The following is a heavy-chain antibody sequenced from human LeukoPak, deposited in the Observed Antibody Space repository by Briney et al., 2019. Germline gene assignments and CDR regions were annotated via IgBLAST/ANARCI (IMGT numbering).Heavy chain of an antibody. Sequence: GSVKVSCKASGYTFTSYDINWVRQATGQGLEWMGWMNPNSGNTGYAQKFQGRVTMTRNTSKSQAYMKLSSLTAEDTAVYYCGRGGNEILLWFWELLSSYYYYYMDVWGKGTTVTISS. J-gene: IGHJ6*03. CDR3: GRGGNEILLWFWELLSSYYYYYMDV. D-gene: IGHD3-10*01. V-gene: IGHV1-8*01. CDR2: MNPNSGNT. CDR1: GYTFTSYD.